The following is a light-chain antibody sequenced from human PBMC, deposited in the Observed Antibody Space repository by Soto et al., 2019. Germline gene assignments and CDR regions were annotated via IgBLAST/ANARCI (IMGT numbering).Light chain of an antibody. V-gene: IGKV3-20*01. Sequence: DIVLTQSPGTLSLSPGERATLSCRASQSVSSSFLAWYQQKPGQAPRLLIYAASSRATGIPDRFSGSGSGTAFTLTISRLEPEDFAVYYCQQYGSSPGALTFGGGTKVEIK. J-gene: IGKJ4*01. CDR2: AAS. CDR3: QQYGSSPGALT. CDR1: QSVSSSF.